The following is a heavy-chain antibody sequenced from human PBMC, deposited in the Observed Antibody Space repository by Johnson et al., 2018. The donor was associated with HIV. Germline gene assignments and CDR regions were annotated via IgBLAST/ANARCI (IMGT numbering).Heavy chain of an antibody. J-gene: IGHJ3*02. V-gene: IGHV3-30-3*01. CDR3: ARDGEDSTSSSGAFDI. CDR2: ISYDGSNK. D-gene: IGHD6-6*01. CDR1: GFTFSSYA. Sequence: QMLLVESGGGVVQPGRSLRLSCAASGFTFSSYAMHWVRQAPGKGLAWVAVISYDGSNKYYADPVKGRFTISRDNSKNTLYLKMNSLRAEDTAVYYCARDGEDSTSSSGAFDIWGQGTMVSVSS.